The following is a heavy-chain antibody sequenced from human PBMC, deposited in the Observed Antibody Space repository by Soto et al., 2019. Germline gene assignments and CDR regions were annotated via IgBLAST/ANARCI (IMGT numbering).Heavy chain of an antibody. J-gene: IGHJ4*02. Sequence: GSLRLSCAASGLTFSDYYIHWIRRAPGKGLEWISYISGNGEIIQYAASARGRFTISRDNAENSVYLEMDSLRAEDTALYYCARDVDADFRTDFDYWGRGTLVTVSS. CDR3: ARDVDADFRTDFDY. CDR2: ISGNGEII. CDR1: GLTFSDYY. D-gene: IGHD4-17*01. V-gene: IGHV3-11*01.